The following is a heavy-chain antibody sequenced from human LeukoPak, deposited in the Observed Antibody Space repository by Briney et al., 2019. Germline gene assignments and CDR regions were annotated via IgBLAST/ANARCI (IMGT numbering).Heavy chain of an antibody. D-gene: IGHD3-9*01. J-gene: IGHJ4*02. CDR1: GGSISSGGYS. Sequence: PSQTLFLTCAVSGGSISSGGYSWSWIRQPPGKGLEWIGYIYHSGSTYYNPSLKSRVTISVDRSENQFSLKLSSVTAADTAVYYCARGGNDILTGYYLPDYWGQGTLVTVSS. CDR2: IYHSGST. V-gene: IGHV4-30-2*01. CDR3: ARGGNDILTGYYLPDY.